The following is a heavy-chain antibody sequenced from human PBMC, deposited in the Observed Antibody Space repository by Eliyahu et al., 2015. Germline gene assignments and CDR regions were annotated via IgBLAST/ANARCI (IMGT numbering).Heavy chain of an antibody. D-gene: IGHD3-22*01. V-gene: IGHV1-69*01. CDR2: IIPIFGTA. J-gene: IGHJ4*02. Sequence: QVQLVQSGAEVKKPGSSVKVSCKASGGTFSSYAISWVRQAPGQGLEWMGGIIPIFGTANYAQKFQGRVTITADESTSTAYMELSSLRSEDTAVYYCASGYYYDSSGYYSPNRSRGYYFDYWGQGTLVTVSS. CDR1: GGTFSSYA. CDR3: ASGYYYDSSGYYSPNRSRGYYFDY.